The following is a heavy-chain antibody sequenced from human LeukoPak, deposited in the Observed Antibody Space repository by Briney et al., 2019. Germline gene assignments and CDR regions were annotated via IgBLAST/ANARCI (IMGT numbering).Heavy chain of an antibody. CDR2: INSDGSST. J-gene: IGHJ6*02. CDR1: GFTFSSYW. V-gene: IGHV3-74*01. CDR3: VRGYYYYYGMDV. Sequence: QPGGSLRLSCAASGFTFSSYWMHWVRQAPGKGLVWVSRINSDGSSTSYADSVEGRFTISRDNAKNTLYLQMNSLRAEDTAVYYCVRGYYYYYGMDVWGQGTTVTVSS.